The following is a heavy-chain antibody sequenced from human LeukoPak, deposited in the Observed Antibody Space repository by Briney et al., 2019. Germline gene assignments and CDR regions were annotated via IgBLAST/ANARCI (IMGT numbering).Heavy chain of an antibody. CDR3: ARDLDYYEGKDDS. CDR2: INPDSGGT. J-gene: IGHJ4*02. CDR1: GYTFTGYY. Sequence: ASVKVSCKASGYTFTGYYMHWVRQAPGQGLEWMGWINPDSGGTNYAQKFQGRVTMTRDTSISTAYMELSRLRSDDTAVYYCARDLDYYEGKDDSWGQGTLVTVSS. D-gene: IGHD3-22*01. V-gene: IGHV1-2*02.